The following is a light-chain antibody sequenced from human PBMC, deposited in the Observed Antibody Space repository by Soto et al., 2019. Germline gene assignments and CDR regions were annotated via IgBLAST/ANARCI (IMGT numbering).Light chain of an antibody. CDR2: EDN. V-gene: IGLV2-23*01. J-gene: IGLJ1*01. Sequence: QSVLTQPASVSGSPGQSITISCTGTSSDVGSYNLVSWFQQHPGKAPKLMIFEDNRRPSGVSNRFSGSKSGNTASLTISGLQAEDEADYYCCSYAGSNTYVFGTGTEVTVL. CDR1: SSDVGSYNL. CDR3: CSYAGSNTYV.